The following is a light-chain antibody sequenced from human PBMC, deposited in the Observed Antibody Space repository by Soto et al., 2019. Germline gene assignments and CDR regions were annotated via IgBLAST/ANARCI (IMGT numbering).Light chain of an antibody. J-gene: IGKJ1*01. CDR1: QSLVHSDGNTY. Sequence: DIVMTQSPLSLPVTLGQPASISCRSSQSLVHSDGNTYLNWFLQRPGQSPRRLIYEISNRDSGVPDRFSGSGSGADFTLKISRVEAEDVGFYYCMQGTQWPWTFGPGTKVEIK. CDR2: EIS. V-gene: IGKV2-30*02. CDR3: MQGTQWPWT.